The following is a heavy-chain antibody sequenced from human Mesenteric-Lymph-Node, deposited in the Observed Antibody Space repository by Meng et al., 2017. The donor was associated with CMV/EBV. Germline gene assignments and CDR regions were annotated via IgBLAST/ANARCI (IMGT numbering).Heavy chain of an antibody. CDR1: NGSISSGANY. J-gene: IGHJ4*02. V-gene: IGHV4-31*03. CDR3: ARDRDGYNHFDY. D-gene: IGHD5-24*01. Sequence: LSCTVSNGSISSGANYWSWFRQHPGKGLEWIGYIYYSGSTYYNPSLKSRMTISVDTSKNQFSLGLSSVTAADTAVYYCARDRDGYNHFDYWGQGALVTVSS. CDR2: IYYSGST.